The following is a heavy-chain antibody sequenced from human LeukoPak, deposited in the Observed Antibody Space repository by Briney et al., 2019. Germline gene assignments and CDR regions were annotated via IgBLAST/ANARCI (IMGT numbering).Heavy chain of an antibody. CDR2: IVVGSGNT. J-gene: IGHJ4*02. CDR3: ARDLSIASVSSNNY. CDR1: GLTFASSA. D-gene: IGHD6-13*01. V-gene: IGHV1-58*01. Sequence: GASVKVSCKASGLTFASSAVQWVRQARGQRLEWIGWIVVGSGNTNYAQKFQERVTITRDTSIRTAYMELSRLRSDDTAVYYCARDLSIASVSSNNYWGQGTLVTVSS.